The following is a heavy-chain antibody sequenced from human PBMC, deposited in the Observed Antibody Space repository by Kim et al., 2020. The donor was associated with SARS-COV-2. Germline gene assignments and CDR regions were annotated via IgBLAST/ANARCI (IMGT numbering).Heavy chain of an antibody. D-gene: IGHD1-26*01. J-gene: IGHJ4*02. CDR1: GGTFSSYA. V-gene: IGHV1-69*13. CDR2: IIPIFGTA. Sequence: SVKVSCKASGGTFSSYAISWVRQAPGQGLEWMGGIIPIFGTANYAQKFQGRVTITADESTSTAYMELSSLRSEDTAVYYCARDDPHGRWELPYFDYWGQGTLVTVSS. CDR3: ARDDPHGRWELPYFDY.